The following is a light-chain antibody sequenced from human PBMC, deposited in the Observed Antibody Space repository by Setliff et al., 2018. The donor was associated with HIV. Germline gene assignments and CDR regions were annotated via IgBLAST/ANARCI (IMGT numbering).Light chain of an antibody. CDR1: SSDIGSDNS. V-gene: IGLV2-18*02. CDR2: EVN. Sequence: QSVLAQPPSVSGSPGQSVTISCTGTSSDIGSDNSVSWYQQSPGTAPKLMIYEVNNRPSGVPDRFSGSKSGNTASLTISGLQAEDEADYYCSSCSSTSTLVFGGGTKGTVL. J-gene: IGLJ3*02. CDR3: SSCSSTSTLV.